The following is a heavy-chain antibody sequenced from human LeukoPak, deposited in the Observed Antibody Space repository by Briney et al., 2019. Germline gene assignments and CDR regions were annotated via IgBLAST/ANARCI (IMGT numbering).Heavy chain of an antibody. Sequence: SETLSLTCAVCGGSFSGYYWSWIRQPPGKGLEWIGEINHSGSTNYNPSLKSRVTISVDTSKNQFSLKLSSVTAADTAVYYCARGQARRVATRDYYMDVWGKGTTVTVSS. CDR1: GGSFSGYY. D-gene: IGHD5-12*01. CDR2: INHSGST. J-gene: IGHJ6*03. V-gene: IGHV4-34*01. CDR3: ARGQARRVATRDYYMDV.